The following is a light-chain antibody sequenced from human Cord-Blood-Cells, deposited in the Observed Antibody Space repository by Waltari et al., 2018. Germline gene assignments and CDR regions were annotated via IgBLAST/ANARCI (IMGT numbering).Light chain of an antibody. V-gene: IGKV3-20*01. CDR2: GAS. J-gene: IGKJ3*01. CDR3: QQYGSSPFT. CDR1: QSVSSSY. Sequence: ELVFTQCPGTLSLSPGERATFSCRASQSVSSSYLAWYQQKPGQAPRLLIYGASSRATGNPDRFSGSWSGTDFTLTISRREPEDFAVYYCQQYGSSPFTFGPGTKVDSK.